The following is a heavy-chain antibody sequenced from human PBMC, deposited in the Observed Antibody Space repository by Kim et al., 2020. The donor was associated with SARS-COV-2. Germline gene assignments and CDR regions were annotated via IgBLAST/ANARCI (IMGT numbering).Heavy chain of an antibody. V-gene: IGHV4-4*02. CDR1: GGSISSGSW. CDR2: SYHSGST. J-gene: IGHJ6*02. D-gene: IGHD5-12*01. CDR3: SRTGRGGYVPLSHSGMDV. Sequence: SETLSLTCAVSGGSISSGSWWRWGRRPPGEGREGRGGSYHSGSTNYNTSLKSRGTISVDKSKNQFSLKPRSVAAAATAVCYCSRTGRGGYVPLSHSGMDVWGQGTTVTVSS.